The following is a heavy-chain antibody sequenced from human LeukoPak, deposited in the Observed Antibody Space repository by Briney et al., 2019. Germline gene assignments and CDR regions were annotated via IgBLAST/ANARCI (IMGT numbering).Heavy chain of an antibody. CDR1: GGSISSYY. V-gene: IGHV4-59*08. D-gene: IGHD6-19*01. CDR2: IYYSGST. J-gene: IGHJ5*02. CDR3: ARTTIAVAGLDWFDP. Sequence: PSETLSLTCTVSGGSISSYYWSWIRQPAGKGLEWIGYIYYSGSTNYNPSLKSRVTISVDTSKNQLSLKLSSVTAADTAVYYCARTTIAVAGLDWFDPWGQGTLVTVSS.